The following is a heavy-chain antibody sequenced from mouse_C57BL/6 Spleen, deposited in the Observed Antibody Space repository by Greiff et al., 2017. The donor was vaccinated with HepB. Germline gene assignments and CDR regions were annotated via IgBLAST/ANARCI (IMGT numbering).Heavy chain of an antibody. V-gene: IGHV1-64*01. CDR2: IHPNSGST. CDR3: ARKDGGPFAY. CDR1: GYTFTSYW. Sequence: VKLQQPGAELVKPGASVKLSCKASGYTFTSYWMHWVKQRPGQGLEWIGMIHPNSGSTNYNEKFKSKATLTVDKSSSTAYMQLSSLTSEDSAVYYCARKDGGPFAYWGQGTLVTVSA. D-gene: IGHD1-1*01. J-gene: IGHJ3*01.